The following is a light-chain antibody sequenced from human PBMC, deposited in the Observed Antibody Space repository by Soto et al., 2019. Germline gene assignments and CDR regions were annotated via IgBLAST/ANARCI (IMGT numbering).Light chain of an antibody. CDR2: HAS. J-gene: IGKJ4*01. CDR1: QSISNSY. V-gene: IGKV3-20*01. CDR3: QQYGASLLT. Sequence: ENVLTQSPGTLSLSPGERATLSCRASQSISNSYLAWYQQKPGQTPSLLIYHASNRATGIPDRFSGSGSGTDFTLTISSLEPEDFAVYYCQQYGASLLTFGGGTKVEIK.